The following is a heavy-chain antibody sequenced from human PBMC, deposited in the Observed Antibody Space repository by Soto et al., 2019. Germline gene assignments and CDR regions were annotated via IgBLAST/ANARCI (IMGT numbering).Heavy chain of an antibody. J-gene: IGHJ6*02. V-gene: IGHV1-69*13. CDR3: ARDGGSSTSCYVCAYYYGMDV. CDR1: GGTFSSYA. D-gene: IGHD2-2*01. Sequence: VKVSCKASGGTFSSYAISWVRQAPGQGLEWMGGIIPIFGTANYAQKFQGRVTITADKSTSTAYMELSSLRSEDTAVYYCARDGGSSTSCYVCAYYYGMDVWGQGTTVTVSS. CDR2: IIPIFGTA.